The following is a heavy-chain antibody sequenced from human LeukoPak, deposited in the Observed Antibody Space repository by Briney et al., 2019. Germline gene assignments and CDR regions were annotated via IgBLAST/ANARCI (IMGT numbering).Heavy chain of an antibody. CDR1: GGSISSGSYY. CDR3: ARERVGSGYESN. CDR2: IYTSGST. J-gene: IGHJ4*02. D-gene: IGHD5-12*01. V-gene: IGHV4-61*02. Sequence: SETLSLTCTVSGGSISSGSYYWSWIRQPAGKGLEWIGRIYTSGSTNYNPSLKSRVTISVDTSKNQFSLKLSSVTAADTAVYYCARERVGSGYESNWGQGTLVTVSS.